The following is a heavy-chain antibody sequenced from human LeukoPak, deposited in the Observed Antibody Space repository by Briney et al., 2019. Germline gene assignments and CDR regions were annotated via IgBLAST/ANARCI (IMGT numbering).Heavy chain of an antibody. J-gene: IGHJ4*02. CDR3: ARDCSGKLRSSTSCLTD. Sequence: SETLSLTCTVSGGSISSYYWRWIRQPPGKGLEWIGYIYYSGSTNYNPSLKSRVTISVDTSKNQFSLKLSSVTAADTAVYYCARDCSGKLRSSTSCLTDWGQGTLVTVSS. CDR1: GGSISSYY. V-gene: IGHV4-59*01. D-gene: IGHD2-2*01. CDR2: IYYSGST.